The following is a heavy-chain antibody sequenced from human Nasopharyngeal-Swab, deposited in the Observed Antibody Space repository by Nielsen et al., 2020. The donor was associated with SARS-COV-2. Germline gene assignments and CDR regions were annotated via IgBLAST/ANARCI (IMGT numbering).Heavy chain of an antibody. V-gene: IGHV4-61*01. D-gene: IGHD3-16*01. CDR2: IYYSGST. CDR3: ASDSYAVPYFDY. CDR1: GGSVSSGSYY. Sequence: SETLSLTFTVSGGSVSSGSYYWSWIRQPPGKGLAWIGYIYYSGSTNYHPSLKSRVTISVDTSKNQFSLKLSSVTAADTAVYYCASDSYAVPYFDYWGQGTLVTVSS. J-gene: IGHJ4*02.